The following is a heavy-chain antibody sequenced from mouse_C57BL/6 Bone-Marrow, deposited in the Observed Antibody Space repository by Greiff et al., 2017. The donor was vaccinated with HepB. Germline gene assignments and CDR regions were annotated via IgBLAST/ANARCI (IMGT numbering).Heavy chain of an antibody. Sequence: EVKVVESGEGLVKPGGSLKLSCAASGFTFSSYAMSWVRQTPEKRLEWVAYISSGGDYIYYADTVKGRFTISRDNARNTLYLQMSSLKSEDTAMYYCTRGATDFDYWGQGTTLTVSS. CDR3: TRGATDFDY. D-gene: IGHD3-1*01. V-gene: IGHV5-9-1*02. CDR1: GFTFSSYA. CDR2: ISSGGDYI. J-gene: IGHJ2*01.